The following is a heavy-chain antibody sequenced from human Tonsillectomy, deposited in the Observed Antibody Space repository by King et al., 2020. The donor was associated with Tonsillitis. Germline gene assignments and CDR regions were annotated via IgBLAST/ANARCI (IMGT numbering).Heavy chain of an antibody. J-gene: IGHJ5*02. V-gene: IGHV4-30-4*01. CDR1: GGSISSGDYY. Sequence: QLQESGPRLVKPSQTLSLTCTVSGGSISSGDYYWSWIRQPPGKGLEWIGYIYHSGSTYYSPSLKGRLTMSVDTSKKKFSRKLSSVTAADTAVYYWARVGGPITFGGITWGQGTLVTVSS. D-gene: IGHD3-16*01. CDR2: IYHSGST. CDR3: ARVGGPITFGGIT.